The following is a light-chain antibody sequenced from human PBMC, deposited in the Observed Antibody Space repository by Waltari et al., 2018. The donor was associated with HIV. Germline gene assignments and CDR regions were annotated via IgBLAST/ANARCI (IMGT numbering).Light chain of an antibody. Sequence: QSVLTQPPSVSGAPGQRVTISCTGSSSNIGAGYGVHWYQQLPGTAPKLLIYGNSNRPSGVPDRFSGSKSGNTASLTISDLQAEDEAKYYCCSYGNSGTFVLFGGGTRVTV. CDR3: CSYGNSGTFVL. CDR1: SSNIGAGYG. CDR2: GNS. J-gene: IGLJ2*01. V-gene: IGLV1-40*01.